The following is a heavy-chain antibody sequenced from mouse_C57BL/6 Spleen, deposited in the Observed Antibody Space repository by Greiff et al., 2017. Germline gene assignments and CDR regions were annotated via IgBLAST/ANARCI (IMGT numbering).Heavy chain of an antibody. CDR2: IDPSDSYT. D-gene: IGHD2-4*01. CDR3: ARWGKIYYDDEGDAMDY. CDR1: GYTFTSYW. J-gene: IGHJ4*01. Sequence: QVQLQQPGAELVMPGASVKLSCKASGYTFTSYWMHWVKQRPGQGLEWIGEIDPSDSYTNYNQKFKGKSTLTVDKSSSTAYMQLSSLTSEDSAVYYCARWGKIYYDDEGDAMDYWGQGTSVTVSS. V-gene: IGHV1-69*01.